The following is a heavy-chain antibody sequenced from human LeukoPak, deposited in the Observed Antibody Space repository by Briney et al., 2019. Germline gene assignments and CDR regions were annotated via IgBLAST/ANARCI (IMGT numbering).Heavy chain of an antibody. CDR3: ARDRYCTNGVCCDMDV. D-gene: IGHD2-8*01. CDR2: IKQDGSEK. V-gene: IGHV3-7*01. CDR1: GFTFSSYW. Sequence: QPGGSLRLSCAASGFTFSSYWMSWVRQAPGKGLEWVANIKQDGSEKYYVDSVKGRFTISRDNAKNSLYLQMNSLRAEDTAVYYCARDRYCTNGVCCDMDVWGKGTTVTVSS. J-gene: IGHJ6*03.